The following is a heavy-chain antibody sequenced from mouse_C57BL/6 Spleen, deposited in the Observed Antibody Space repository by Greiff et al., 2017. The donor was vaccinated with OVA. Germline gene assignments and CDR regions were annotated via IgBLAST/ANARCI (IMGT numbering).Heavy chain of an antibody. CDR2: IDPETGGT. V-gene: IGHV1-15*01. CDR1: GYTFTDYE. Sequence: VQLQQSGAELVRPGASVTLSCKASGYTFTDYEMHWVKQTPVHGLEWIGAIDPETGGTASNQKFKGKAILTADKSSSTAYMELRSLTSEDSAVYYCTRRVTTGYYYAMDYWGQGTSVTVSS. D-gene: IGHD2-2*01. J-gene: IGHJ4*01. CDR3: TRRVTTGYYYAMDY.